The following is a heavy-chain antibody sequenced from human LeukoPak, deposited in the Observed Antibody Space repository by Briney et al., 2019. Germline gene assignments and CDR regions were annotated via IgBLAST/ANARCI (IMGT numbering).Heavy chain of an antibody. D-gene: IGHD4-23*01. J-gene: IGHJ6*02. CDR3: ASLNSYGGNSYYYYGMDV. V-gene: IGHV3-23*01. Sequence: PGGSLRLSCAASGFTFSSYAMSWVRQAPGKGLEWVSAISGSGGSTYYADSVKGRFTISRDNSKNTLYLQMNSLRAEDTAVYYCASLNSYGGNSYYYYGMDVWGQGTTVTVSS. CDR2: ISGSGGST. CDR1: GFTFSSYA.